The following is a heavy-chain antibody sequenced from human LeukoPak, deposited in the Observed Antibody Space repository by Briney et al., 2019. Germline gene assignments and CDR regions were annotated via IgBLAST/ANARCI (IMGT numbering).Heavy chain of an antibody. J-gene: IGHJ4*02. CDR3: ARDKGDNSGWDY. Sequence: GGSLRLSCAASGFTFSSYEMNWVRQAPGKGLEWVSHISSCGTKIYSADSVKGRFTISRDNAKNSLYLQMSSLRAEDTAVYYCARDKGDNSGWDYWGQGILVTVSS. CDR2: ISSCGTKI. CDR1: GFTFSSYE. V-gene: IGHV3-48*03. D-gene: IGHD6-19*01.